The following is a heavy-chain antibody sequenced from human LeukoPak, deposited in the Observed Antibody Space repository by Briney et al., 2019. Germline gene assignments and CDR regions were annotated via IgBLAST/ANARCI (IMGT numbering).Heavy chain of an antibody. J-gene: IGHJ3*02. V-gene: IGHV1-69*13. CDR2: IIPIFGTA. Sequence: SVKVSCKASGGTFSSYAISWVRQAPGQGLEWMGGIIPIFGTANYAQKFQGRVTITADESTSTAYMELSSLRSEDTAVYYCARDLGYGDAFDIWGQGTMVTVPS. CDR1: GGTFSSYA. CDR3: ARDLGYGDAFDI. D-gene: IGHD5-12*01.